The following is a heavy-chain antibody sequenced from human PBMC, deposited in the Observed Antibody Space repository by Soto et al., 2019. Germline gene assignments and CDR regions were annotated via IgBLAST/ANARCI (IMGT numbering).Heavy chain of an antibody. CDR3: VRRVSGNYDY. V-gene: IGHV3-64*01. CDR2: MSSNGGTT. J-gene: IGHJ4*02. D-gene: IGHD1-7*01. Sequence: EVQLAESGGGMVQPGGSLRLSCVASGFTFSSYDMHWVRQAPGKGLAYVSSMSSNGGTTNYGNSVKGRFTISRDNSKNTLYLHMGSLRAEDMAVYYCVRRVSGNYDYWGQGTRVTVSS. CDR1: GFTFSSYD.